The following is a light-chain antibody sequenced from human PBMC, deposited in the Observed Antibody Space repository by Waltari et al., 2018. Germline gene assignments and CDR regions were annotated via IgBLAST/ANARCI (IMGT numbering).Light chain of an antibody. CDR3: QQYLNRLT. CDR1: QSVSSN. CDR2: RAS. J-gene: IGKJ4*01. Sequence: IVMTQSPATLSVSPGERATLSCRASQSVSSNLAWYQQKPGQAPRLLIYRASTRAIGIPARFRGSGSGTEFTLTISSLQSEDFAVYFCQQYLNRLTFGGGTKVEIK. V-gene: IGKV3-15*01.